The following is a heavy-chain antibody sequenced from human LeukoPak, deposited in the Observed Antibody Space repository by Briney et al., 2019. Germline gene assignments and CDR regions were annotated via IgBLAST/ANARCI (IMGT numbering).Heavy chain of an antibody. V-gene: IGHV3-9*01. CDR2: IHWNSDIV. J-gene: IGHJ4*02. Sequence: GGSLRLSCAASGFTFDDYAMHWVRQAPGKGLEWVSGIHWNSDIVGYADSVKGRFTISRDNAKNSLYLQMNSLRAEDTALYYCAKGTDGSFDLWGQGTLVTVSS. CDR3: AKGTDGSFDL. CDR1: GFTFDDYA. D-gene: IGHD1-1*01.